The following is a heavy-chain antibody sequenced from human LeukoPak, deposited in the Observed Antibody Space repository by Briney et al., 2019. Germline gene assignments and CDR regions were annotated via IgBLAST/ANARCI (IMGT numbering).Heavy chain of an antibody. D-gene: IGHD2-21*01. CDR3: ARDKCGAYCGGD. V-gene: IGHV3-23*01. Sequence: GGSLRLSCAASGFTFSSYGMHWVRQAPGKGLEWVSSISNSGSTTYYADSVKGWFTISRDNSKNTLYLQMNSLRAEDTAIYYCARDKCGAYCGGDWGQGTLVTVSS. CDR1: GFTFSSYG. CDR2: ISNSGSTT. J-gene: IGHJ4*02.